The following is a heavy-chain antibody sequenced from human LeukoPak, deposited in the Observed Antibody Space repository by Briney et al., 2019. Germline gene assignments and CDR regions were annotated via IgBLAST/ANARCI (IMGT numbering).Heavy chain of an antibody. D-gene: IGHD1-26*01. CDR3: ARDGGGRSGSYEFDY. CDR1: GYTFTSYY. V-gene: IGHV1-46*01. CDR2: INPSSGST. Sequence: ASVKVSCKASGYTFTSYYMHWVRQAPGQGLEWMGIINPSSGSTSYAQKFQGRVTMTRDTSTSTVYMELSSLRSEDTAVYYCARDGGGRSGSYEFDYWGQGTLVTVSS. J-gene: IGHJ4*02.